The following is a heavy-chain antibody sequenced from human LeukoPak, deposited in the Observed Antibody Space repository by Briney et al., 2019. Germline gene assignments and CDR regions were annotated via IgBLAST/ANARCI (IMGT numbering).Heavy chain of an antibody. CDR2: INPNSGGT. J-gene: IGHJ4*02. CDR3: ARWGYYGSGSSDY. CDR1: GYTFTGYY. V-gene: IGHV1-2*02. Sequence: ASVKVSCKASGYTFTGYYMHWVRQAPGQGLEWTGWINPNSGGTNYAQKFQGRVTMTRDTSISTAYMELSRLRSDDTAVYYCARWGYYGSGSSDYWGQGTLVTVSS. D-gene: IGHD3-10*01.